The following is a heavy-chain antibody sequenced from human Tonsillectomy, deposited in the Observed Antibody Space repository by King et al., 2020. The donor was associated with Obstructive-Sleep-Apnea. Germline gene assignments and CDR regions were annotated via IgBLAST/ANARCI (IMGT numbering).Heavy chain of an antibody. CDR2: ISYEGSNK. Sequence: QVQLVESGGGVVQPGRSLRLSCAASGFTFSSYAIYWVRQAPGKGLEWVAVISYEGSNKFYADSVKGRFTVSRDNSKNTLFLQMNSLRAEDTAVYYCARDRGLVGCYDFEYYYSGMDVGGQGPTVTVSS. J-gene: IGHJ6*02. CDR3: ARDRGLVGCYDFEYYYSGMDV. V-gene: IGHV3-30*04. D-gene: IGHD3-3*01. CDR1: GFTFSSYA.